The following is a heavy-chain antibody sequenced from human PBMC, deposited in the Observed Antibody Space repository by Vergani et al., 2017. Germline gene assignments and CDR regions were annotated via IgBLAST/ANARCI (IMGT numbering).Heavy chain of an antibody. CDR1: GFTFSSYS. D-gene: IGHD3-3*01. J-gene: IGHJ5*02. CDR2: ISSSSSYI. CDR3: ARDPSGFLEWFSPRFDP. V-gene: IGHV3-21*01. Sequence: EVQLVESGGGLVKPGGSLRLSCAASGFTFSSYSMNWVRQAPGKGLEWVSSISSSSSYIYYADSVKGRFTISRDNAKNSLYLQMNSLRAEDTAVYYCARDPSGFLEWFSPRFDPWGQGTLVTVSS.